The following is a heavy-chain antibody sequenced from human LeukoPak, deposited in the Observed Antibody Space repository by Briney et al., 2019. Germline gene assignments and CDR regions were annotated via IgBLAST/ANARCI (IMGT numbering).Heavy chain of an antibody. V-gene: IGHV3-23*01. J-gene: IGHJ3*01. Sequence: GGSLRLSCAASGFTFSDSAMTWVRQVPGKGLEWVSLISSSGGNTYYADSVKGRFTISRDNSKNTLSLQMNSLRLEDTAIYYCAKDIQLSTWGLGTMVTVSS. CDR2: ISSSGGNT. CDR1: GFTFSDSA. D-gene: IGHD3-16*02. CDR3: AKDIQLST.